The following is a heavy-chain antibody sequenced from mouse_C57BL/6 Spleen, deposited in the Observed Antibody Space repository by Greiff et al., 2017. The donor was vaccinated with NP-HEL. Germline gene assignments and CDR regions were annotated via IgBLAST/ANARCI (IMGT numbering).Heavy chain of an antibody. CDR2: INPNNGGT. J-gene: IGHJ1*03. V-gene: IGHV1-22*01. CDR1: GYTFTDYN. CDR3: ARKDGNYPYFDV. D-gene: IGHD2-1*01. Sequence: VQLKESGPELVKPGASVTMSCKASGYTFTDYNMHWVKQSHGKSLEWIGYINPNNGGTSYNQKFKGKATLTVNKSSSTAYMELRSLTSEDSAVYYCARKDGNYPYFDVWGTGTTVTVSS.